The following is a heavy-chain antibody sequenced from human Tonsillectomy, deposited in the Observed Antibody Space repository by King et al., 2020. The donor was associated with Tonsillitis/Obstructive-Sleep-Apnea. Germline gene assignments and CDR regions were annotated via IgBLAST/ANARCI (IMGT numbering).Heavy chain of an antibody. V-gene: IGHV1-18*01. CDR2: ISAYNGKT. Sequence: QLVQSGTEVKKPGASVKVSCKASGYTFSTYGISWVRQAPGQGLEWMGWISAYNGKTNYVQKLQGRVTMTTDTSTSTAYMELRSLRSDDTAVYYCARDDYDRSGYCDSWGQGTLVTVFS. D-gene: IGHD3-22*01. CDR3: ARDDYDRSGYCDS. CDR1: GYTFSTYG. J-gene: IGHJ4*02.